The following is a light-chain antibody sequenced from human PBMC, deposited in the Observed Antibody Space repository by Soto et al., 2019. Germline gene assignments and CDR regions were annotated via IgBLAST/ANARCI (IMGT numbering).Light chain of an antibody. Sequence: EIVLTQSPGTLSLSPGERATLSCRASQSVSSRSLAWYQHKPGQGPRLLIYDASSRATGIPERFTGGGSGTDFALTISRLEPEDFAVYYCQYYGSSNTFGRGTKLEIK. V-gene: IGKV3-20*01. CDR2: DAS. CDR1: QSVSSRS. J-gene: IGKJ2*01. CDR3: QYYGSSNT.